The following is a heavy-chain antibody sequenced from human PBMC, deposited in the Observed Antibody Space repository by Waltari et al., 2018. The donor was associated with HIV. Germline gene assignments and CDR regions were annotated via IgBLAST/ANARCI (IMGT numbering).Heavy chain of an antibody. CDR3: ARWVTALGAFDI. Sequence: QVQLVQSGAEVKKPGASVKVSCKASGDTFTGYYMPWVRQAPGQGLEWMGRINPNSGGKNYAQKFQGRVTMTRDTSISTAYMELSRLRSDDTAVYYCARWVTALGAFDIWGQGTMVTVSS. V-gene: IGHV1-2*06. CDR2: INPNSGGK. CDR1: GDTFTGYY. J-gene: IGHJ3*02. D-gene: IGHD4-4*01.